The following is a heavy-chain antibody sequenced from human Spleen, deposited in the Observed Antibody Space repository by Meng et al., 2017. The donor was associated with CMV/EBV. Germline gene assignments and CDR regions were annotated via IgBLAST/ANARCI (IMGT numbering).Heavy chain of an antibody. D-gene: IGHD3-3*01. J-gene: IGHJ4*02. Sequence: GESLKISCAASGFTFSTAWMTWVRQAPGKGLEWVSRIKSKTDGETTDYTTPVKGRFTISRDDSKNTQYLKMNSRETENTAVYYCTTRGTIFGVVNDYWGQGTLVTVSS. CDR1: GFTFSTAW. V-gene: IGHV3-15*01. CDR3: TTRGTIFGVVNDY. CDR2: IKSKTDGETT.